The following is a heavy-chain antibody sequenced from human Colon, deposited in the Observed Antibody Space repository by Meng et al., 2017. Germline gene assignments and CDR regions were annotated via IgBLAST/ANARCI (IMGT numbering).Heavy chain of an antibody. Sequence: GGSLRPSFAASGFTFSSNAMSWVRQAPGKGREWVSAISGSGGSTYYAYSVKGRFTISRDNSKNTLYLQLNSLRAEDTAVYYCAKDRDGSGSYYFYFDLWGRGTLVTVSS. CDR3: AKDRDGSGSYYFYFDL. CDR2: ISGSGGST. D-gene: IGHD3-22*01. CDR1: GFTFSSNA. J-gene: IGHJ2*01. V-gene: IGHV3-23*01.